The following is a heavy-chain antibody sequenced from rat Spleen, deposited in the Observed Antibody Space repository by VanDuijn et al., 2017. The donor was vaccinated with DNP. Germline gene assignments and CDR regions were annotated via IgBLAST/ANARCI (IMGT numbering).Heavy chain of an antibody. Sequence: EVQLVESGGGLVQPGNSLKLSCVASGFTFSSYWMYWIRQAPAKGLEWVASITSSGGSTYYPDSVKGRFTISRDNAKNTQFLQMDSLRSEDTATYYCASNNYFDYWGQGVMVTVSS. CDR3: ASNNYFDY. CDR2: ITSSGGST. V-gene: IGHV5S13*01. J-gene: IGHJ2*01. CDR1: GFTFSSYW.